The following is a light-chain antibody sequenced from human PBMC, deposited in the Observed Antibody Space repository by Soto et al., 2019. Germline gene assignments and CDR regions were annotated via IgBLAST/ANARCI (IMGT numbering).Light chain of an antibody. V-gene: IGLV2-14*01. J-gene: IGLJ2*01. CDR2: DVS. CDR3: SSYTSSSTLV. Sequence: QPASVSGSPGQSITISCTGTSNDVGGYNYVSWYQQHPGKAPKLMIYDVSNRPSGVSNRFSGSKSGNTASLTISGLQAEDEAHYYCSSYTSSSTLVFGGGTKLTVL. CDR1: SNDVGGYNY.